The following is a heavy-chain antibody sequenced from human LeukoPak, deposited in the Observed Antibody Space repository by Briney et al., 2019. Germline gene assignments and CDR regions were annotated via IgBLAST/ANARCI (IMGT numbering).Heavy chain of an antibody. CDR1: GFTFSSYS. D-gene: IGHD6-13*01. J-gene: IGHJ4*02. V-gene: IGHV3-21*04. Sequence: GGSLRLSCAASGFTFSSYSMNWVRQAPGKGLEWVSSISSSSSYIYYADAVKGRFTISRDNAKNSLYLQMNSLRAEDTAVYYCARDLDGSAGLSDYWGQGTLVTVSS. CDR3: ARDLDGSAGLSDY. CDR2: ISSSSSYI.